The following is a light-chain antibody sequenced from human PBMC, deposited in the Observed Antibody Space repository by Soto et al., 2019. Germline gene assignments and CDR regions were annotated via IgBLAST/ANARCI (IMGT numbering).Light chain of an antibody. CDR2: RNN. CDR1: SSNIGSNY. J-gene: IGLJ3*02. CDR3: AAWDDSLSGPV. Sequence: QSVLTQPPSASGTPGQRVTISCSGSSSNIGSNYVYWYQQLPGTAPKLLIYRNNQRPSGVPDRFSGSKSGTSASLAISGLRSEDEADYYCAAWDDSLSGPVFGGVTNLTVL. V-gene: IGLV1-47*01.